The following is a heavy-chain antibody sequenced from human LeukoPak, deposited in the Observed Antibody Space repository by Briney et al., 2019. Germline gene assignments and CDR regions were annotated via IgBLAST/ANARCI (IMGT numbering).Heavy chain of an antibody. V-gene: IGHV3-23*01. CDR1: GFTFSSYG. Sequence: GGSLRLSCAASGFTFSSYGMSWVRQAPGKGLEWVSAISGGGGSTYYADSVKGRFTISRDNSKNTLYLQMNSLRAEDTAVYYCAEHDDSSGYYRYYLDYWGQGTLVTVSS. CDR3: AEHDDSSGYYRYYLDY. D-gene: IGHD3-22*01. J-gene: IGHJ4*02. CDR2: ISGGGGST.